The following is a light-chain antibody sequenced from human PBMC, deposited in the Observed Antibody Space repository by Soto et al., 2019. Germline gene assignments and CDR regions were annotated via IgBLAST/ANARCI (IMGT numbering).Light chain of an antibody. J-gene: IGKJ4*01. CDR1: QSVSFN. Sequence: EIVMTQSPATLSVSPGERATLSCRASQSVSFNLAWYQQKPGQAPKLLIYGASTRATGIPARFSGSGSGTEFPLTVGSLQSEDLAVYYCQQYNNWPPLTFGGGTKVAIK. CDR3: QQYNNWPPLT. CDR2: GAS. V-gene: IGKV3-15*01.